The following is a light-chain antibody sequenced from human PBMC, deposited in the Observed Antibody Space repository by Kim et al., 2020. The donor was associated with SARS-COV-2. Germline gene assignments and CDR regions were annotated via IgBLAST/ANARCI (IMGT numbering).Light chain of an antibody. J-gene: IGLJ2*01. V-gene: IGLV3-1*01. CDR1: KLGDKY. CDR3: QSWDSSIVV. Sequence: SYELTQPPSVSVSPGQTASIPCSGDKLGDKYACWSQQKPGQSPVLVIYQDSKRPSGIPERFSGSNSGNTATLTISGTQAMDEADYYCQSWDSSIVVFGG. CDR2: QDS.